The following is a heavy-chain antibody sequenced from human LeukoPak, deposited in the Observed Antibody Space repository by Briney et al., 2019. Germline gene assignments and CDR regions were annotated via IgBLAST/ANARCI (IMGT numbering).Heavy chain of an antibody. CDR2: INPSGGST. V-gene: IGHV1-46*01. Sequence: ASVKVSCKASGYTFTSYYMHWVRQAPGQGLEWMGIINPSGGSTSYAQKFQGRVTMTRDMSTSTVYMELSSLRSEDTAVYYCARDFSSVTGFDYWGQGTLVTVSS. CDR3: ARDFSSVTGFDY. J-gene: IGHJ4*02. CDR1: GYTFTSYY. D-gene: IGHD2-21*02.